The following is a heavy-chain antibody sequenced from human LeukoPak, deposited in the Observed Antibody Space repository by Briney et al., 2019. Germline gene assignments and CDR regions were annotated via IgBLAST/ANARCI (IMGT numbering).Heavy chain of an antibody. CDR3: ARVTYYGSGSYYSPYGMDV. CDR2: TYHSGST. Sequence: SETLSLTCAVSGYSISSGHYGAGTRQPPGKGLKGIGSTYHSGSTYYNPSLKSRVTISVDTSKNQFSLKLSSVTAADTAVYYCARVTYYGSGSYYSPYGMDVWGKGTTVTVSS. J-gene: IGHJ6*04. V-gene: IGHV4-38-2*01. D-gene: IGHD3-10*01. CDR1: GYSISSGHY.